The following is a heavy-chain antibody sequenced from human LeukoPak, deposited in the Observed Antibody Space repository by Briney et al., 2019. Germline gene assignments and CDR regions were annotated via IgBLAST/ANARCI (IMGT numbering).Heavy chain of an antibody. Sequence: ASVKVCCKASGYIFTDYYMHWVRQAPGQELGWMGRINPNSGGTNYAQKFQGRVTMTRDTSISTAYMELSRLRSDDTAVYYCARDYSGKTTVVMGYWGQGTLVTVSS. CDR1: GYIFTDYY. CDR3: ARDYSGKTTVVMGY. CDR2: INPNSGGT. V-gene: IGHV1-2*06. D-gene: IGHD4-23*01. J-gene: IGHJ4*02.